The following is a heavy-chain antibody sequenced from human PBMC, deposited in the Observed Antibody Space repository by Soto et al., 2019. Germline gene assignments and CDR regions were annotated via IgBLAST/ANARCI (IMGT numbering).Heavy chain of an antibody. J-gene: IGHJ2*01. CDR3: APGVFPRAGGNSGWYFDL. Sequence: QLKLEASGGGVVQPGRSLRLSCAASGFTVSSYGMHWVRQAPGKGLEWVAVILIDGSHKYYADSVKGRFTISRDNSKNPLYLRLNSLRPEDTAVYYCAPGVFPRAGGNSGWYFDLLGRGTMVTVAS. V-gene: IGHV3-30*03. CDR1: GFTVSSYG. CDR2: ILIDGSHK. D-gene: IGHD2-21*02.